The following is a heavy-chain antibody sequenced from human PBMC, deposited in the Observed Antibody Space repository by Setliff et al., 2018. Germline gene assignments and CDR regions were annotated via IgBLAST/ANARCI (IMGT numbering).Heavy chain of an antibody. J-gene: IGHJ4*02. D-gene: IGHD6-6*01. CDR2: IYTSGST. Sequence: SETLSLTCSVSGGSISSGSDYWTWIRQPAGKGLEWIGHIYTSGSTSCNPSLKSRVTISVDTSKDQFSLKVISMTAADTAVYYCARGRNIAARLLDSWGQGTLVTVSS. V-gene: IGHV4-61*09. CDR1: GGSISSGSDY. CDR3: ARGRNIAARLLDS.